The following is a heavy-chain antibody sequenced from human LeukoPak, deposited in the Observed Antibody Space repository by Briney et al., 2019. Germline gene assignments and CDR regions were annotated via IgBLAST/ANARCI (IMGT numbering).Heavy chain of an antibody. CDR1: GFTFSSYG. CDR3: ARDHRYCSGGSCYYMDV. V-gene: IGHV3-30*02. D-gene: IGHD2-15*01. CDR2: IRYDGSNK. J-gene: IGHJ6*03. Sequence: GGSLRLSCAASGFTFSSYGMHWVRQAPGKGLEWVAFIRYDGSNKYYADSVKGRFTISRDNSKNTLYLQMNSLRAEDTAVYYCARDHRYCSGGSCYYMDVWGKGTTVTVSS.